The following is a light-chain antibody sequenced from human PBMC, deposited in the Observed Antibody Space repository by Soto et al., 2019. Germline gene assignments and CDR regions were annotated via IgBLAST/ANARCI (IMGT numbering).Light chain of an antibody. J-gene: IGKJ5*01. Sequence: DIQMTQSPSTLSGSVGYILTSTCRASQSISSYLNWYQQKPGKAPKLLIYAASSLQSGVPSRFSGSGSGTDFTLTISSLQPEDFATYYCQQSYSTPTFGQGTRLEIK. CDR2: AAS. CDR1: QSISSY. CDR3: QQSYSTPT. V-gene: IGKV1-39*01.